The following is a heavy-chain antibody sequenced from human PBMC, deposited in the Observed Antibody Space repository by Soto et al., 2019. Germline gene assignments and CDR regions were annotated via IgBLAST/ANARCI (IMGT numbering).Heavy chain of an antibody. D-gene: IGHD6-13*01. Sequence: RLSCAASGLTFSSYAMSWVRQAPGKGLEWVSAISGSGGSTYYADAVKGRFTIYRDNSKNTLYLQMTSLRAEDTAVYYCAKVPGVPIAAPSYYWGQGTLVTVSS. CDR2: ISGSGGST. CDR1: GLTFSSYA. V-gene: IGHV3-23*01. J-gene: IGHJ4*02. CDR3: AKVPGVPIAAPSYY.